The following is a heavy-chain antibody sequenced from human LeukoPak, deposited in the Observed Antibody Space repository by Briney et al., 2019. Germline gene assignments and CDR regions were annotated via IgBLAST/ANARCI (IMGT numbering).Heavy chain of an antibody. V-gene: IGHV4-59*01. J-gene: IGHJ3*02. Sequence: SETLSLTCTVSGGSISSYYWSWIRQPPGKGLEWIGYIYYSGSTNYNPSLKSRVTISVDTSKNQFSLKLSSVTAADTAVYYCASNLAGGFDAFDIWGQGTMVTVSS. CDR1: GGSISSYY. D-gene: IGHD3-10*01. CDR2: IYYSGST. CDR3: ASNLAGGFDAFDI.